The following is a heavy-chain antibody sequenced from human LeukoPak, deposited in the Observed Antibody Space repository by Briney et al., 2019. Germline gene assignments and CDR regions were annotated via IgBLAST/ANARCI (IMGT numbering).Heavy chain of an antibody. CDR3: AREAYYDSSGSYYFDY. Sequence: ASVKVSCKASGYPFTSYGISWVRQAPGQGLEWMGWISTYNGNTNYAQKFQDIVTMTTDTSTSTAYMELKSLRSDDTAVYYCAREAYYDSSGSYYFDYWGQGTLVTVSS. CDR2: ISTYNGNT. CDR1: GYPFTSYG. J-gene: IGHJ4*02. V-gene: IGHV1-18*01. D-gene: IGHD3-22*01.